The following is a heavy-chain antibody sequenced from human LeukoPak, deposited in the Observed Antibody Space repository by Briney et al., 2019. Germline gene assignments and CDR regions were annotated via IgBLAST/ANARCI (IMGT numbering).Heavy chain of an antibody. CDR2: IDTTTNYI. CDR1: GFTFSTYS. D-gene: IGHD3-10*01. V-gene: IGHV3-21*01. CDR3: ARGRSITLLRGVAMSDGFDF. J-gene: IGHJ3*01. Sequence: GGSLRLSCAASGFTFSTYSINWVRQAPGKGLEWVSFIDTTTNYIYYGASVKGRFTISRDNAKNSLYLQMNGLRAEDTAVYYCARGRSITLLRGVAMSDGFDFWGQGAMVTVS.